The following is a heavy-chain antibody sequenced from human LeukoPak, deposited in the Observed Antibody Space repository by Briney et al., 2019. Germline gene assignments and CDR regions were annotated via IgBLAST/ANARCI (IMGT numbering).Heavy chain of an antibody. Sequence: GASVKVSCKASGYTFTSYDINWVRQAPGQGLEWMGWMNPNSGNTDYAHKFQGRVTMTRNTPISTAYMEQSSLRSEDTAVYYGATRPGGSLVRGEGAFDIWGQGTMVTVSS. CDR2: MNPNSGNT. V-gene: IGHV1-8*01. CDR3: ATRPGGSLVRGEGAFDI. CDR1: GYTFTSYD. J-gene: IGHJ3*02. D-gene: IGHD3-10*01.